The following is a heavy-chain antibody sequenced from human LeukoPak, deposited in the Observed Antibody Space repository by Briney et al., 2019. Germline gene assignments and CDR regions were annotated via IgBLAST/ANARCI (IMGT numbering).Heavy chain of an antibody. V-gene: IGHV3-30*02. J-gene: IGHJ4*02. CDR3: AKVSYNGNFHFDY. CDR1: GFTFSNYG. Sequence: PGGSLRLSCAASGFTFSNYGTHWVRQAPGKGLEWVAFIRYDGGNKYYADSVKGRFTISRDNSKNTVDLQMNSLRAEDTAVYYCAKVSYNGNFHFDYWGQGTLVTVSS. D-gene: IGHD4-23*01. CDR2: IRYDGGNK.